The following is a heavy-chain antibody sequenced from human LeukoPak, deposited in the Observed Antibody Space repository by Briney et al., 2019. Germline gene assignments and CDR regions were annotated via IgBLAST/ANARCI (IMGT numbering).Heavy chain of an antibody. V-gene: IGHV4-34*01. D-gene: IGHD2-15*01. Sequence: SETLSLTCAVYGGSFSGYYWSWIRQPPGKGLEWIGEINHSGSTNYNPSLKSRVTISVDTSKNQFSLKLSSVTAADTAVYYCARGRGRRIWERCNGGSCYSGFSSYRWFDPWGQGTLVTVSS. CDR3: ARGRGRRIWERCNGGSCYSGFSSYRWFDP. CDR1: GGSFSGYY. CDR2: INHSGST. J-gene: IGHJ5*02.